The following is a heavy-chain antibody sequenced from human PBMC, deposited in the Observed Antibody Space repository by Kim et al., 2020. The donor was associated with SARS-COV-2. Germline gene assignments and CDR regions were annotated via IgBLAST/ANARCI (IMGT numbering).Heavy chain of an antibody. CDR3: ARGGWSLDS. Sequence: SETLSLTCTVSGGSINSYYWSWIRQPPEKGLEWIGDIYYTGRTNYNPSLSSRVTLSLDASKNQFSLKLTSVTAADTAVYYCARGGWSLDSWGQGTLVTVSS. D-gene: IGHD1-26*01. CDR2: IYYTGRT. CDR1: GGSINSYY. V-gene: IGHV4-59*01. J-gene: IGHJ4*02.